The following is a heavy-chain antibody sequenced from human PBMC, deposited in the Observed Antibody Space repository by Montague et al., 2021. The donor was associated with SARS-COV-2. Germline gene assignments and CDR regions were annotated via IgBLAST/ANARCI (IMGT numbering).Heavy chain of an antibody. CDR2: ISSSSSYI. V-gene: IGHV3-21*01. D-gene: IGHD3-10*01. Sequence: SLILYFSSSLFTFSSYIINWVRQAPGKGLEWVSSISSSSSYIYYADSVKGRFTISRDNAKNSLYLQMNSLRAEDTAVYYCASSLVWFEIDYWGQGTLVTVPS. CDR3: ASSLVWFEIDY. J-gene: IGHJ4*02. CDR1: LFTFSSYI.